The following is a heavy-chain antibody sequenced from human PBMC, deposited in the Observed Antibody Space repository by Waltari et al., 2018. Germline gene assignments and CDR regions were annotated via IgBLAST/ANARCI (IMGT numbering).Heavy chain of an antibody. J-gene: IGHJ4*02. Sequence: EVQLVESGGGLVKPGGSLRLSCAASGFTFSSYSMNWVRQAPGKGLEWVSSISSSSSYICYADSVKGRFTISRDNAKNSLYLQMNSLRAEDTAVYYCAGSSRTGSFDYWGQGTLVTVSS. D-gene: IGHD7-27*01. V-gene: IGHV3-21*01. CDR3: AGSSRTGSFDY. CDR1: GFTFSSYS. CDR2: ISSSSSYI.